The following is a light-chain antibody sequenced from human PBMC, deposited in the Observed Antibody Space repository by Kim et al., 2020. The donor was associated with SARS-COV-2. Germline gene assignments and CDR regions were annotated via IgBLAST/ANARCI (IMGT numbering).Light chain of an antibody. CDR3: AAWDDSLSGPL. Sequence: QRFTIACSGSGANIGSIDVRWYQQCPGTAPKVLMYRNNQRPSGVPDRFAGSKSGTSASLAISGLRSEDEAEYYCAAWDDSLSGPLLGGGTKVTVL. V-gene: IGLV1-47*01. CDR2: RNN. CDR1: GANIGSID. J-gene: IGLJ2*01.